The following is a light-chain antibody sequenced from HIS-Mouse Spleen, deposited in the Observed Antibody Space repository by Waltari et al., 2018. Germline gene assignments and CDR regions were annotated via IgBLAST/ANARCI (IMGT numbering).Light chain of an antibody. Sequence: SYELTQPPSVSVSPGQTARITCSGDALPKQYAYWYQQKPGQAPVMVMYKDSERPSGIPERFYGASSGKTVTLTISGVQAEDEADYYCQSADSSGTGWVFGGGTKLTVL. CDR3: QSADSSGTGWV. V-gene: IGLV3-25*03. CDR2: KDS. J-gene: IGLJ3*02. CDR1: ALPKQY.